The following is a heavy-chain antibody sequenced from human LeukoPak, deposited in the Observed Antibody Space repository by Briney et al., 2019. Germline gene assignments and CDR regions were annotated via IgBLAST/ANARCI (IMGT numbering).Heavy chain of an antibody. Sequence: ASVKVFCKASGYTFTNYYMHWVRQDPGQGLEWMGWINPNSGGTNYAQKFQGRVTMTRDTSINTAFMELSSLRSDDTAVYYCARTTSFDYWGQGTLVTVPS. D-gene: IGHD4-17*01. CDR1: GYTFTNYY. CDR3: ARTTSFDY. J-gene: IGHJ4*02. CDR2: INPNSGGT. V-gene: IGHV1-2*02.